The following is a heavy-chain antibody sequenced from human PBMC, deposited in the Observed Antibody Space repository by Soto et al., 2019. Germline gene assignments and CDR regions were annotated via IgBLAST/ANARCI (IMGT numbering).Heavy chain of an antibody. D-gene: IGHD2-15*01. Sequence: EVQLVESGGDLVQPGGSLRLSCAASGVTISGYWMHWVRQAPGKGLVWVSRISSDGSRTDYADSVKGRFTISRDNAMNTVDLPMDRLRVEETAGDYCARSCCREQNWFDPWGQGTLVTVSS. CDR1: GVTISGYW. CDR2: ISSDGSRT. CDR3: ARSCCREQNWFDP. J-gene: IGHJ5*02. V-gene: IGHV3-74*01.